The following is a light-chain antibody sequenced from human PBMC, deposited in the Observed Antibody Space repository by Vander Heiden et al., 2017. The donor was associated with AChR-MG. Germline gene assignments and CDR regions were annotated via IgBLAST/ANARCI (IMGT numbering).Light chain of an antibody. J-gene: IGKJ1*01. CDR2: DAS. V-gene: IGKV3-15*01. CDR1: QSISSH. Sequence: EMVMTQSPATLSVSPGERATLSCRASQSISSHLAWYQQKPGQGPRLLIHDASTRATGIPARFSGSGSGTEFTLTISSLQSEDFAVYYCQQYHYWWTFGQGTKVEIK. CDR3: QQYHYWWT.